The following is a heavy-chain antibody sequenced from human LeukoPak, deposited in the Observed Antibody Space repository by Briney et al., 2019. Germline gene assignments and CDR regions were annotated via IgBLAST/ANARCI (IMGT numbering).Heavy chain of an antibody. CDR1: GFTFSSYA. J-gene: IGHJ5*02. V-gene: IGHV3-30-3*01. CDR2: ISYDGSNK. D-gene: IGHD3-3*01. Sequence: GRSLRLSCAASGFTFSSYAMHWVRQAPGKGLEWVAVISYDGSNKYYADSVKGRFTISRDNSKNTLYLQMNSLRAEDTAVYYCAFTEGYYDFWSGPIAWGQGTLVTVSS. CDR3: AFTEGYYDFWSGPIA.